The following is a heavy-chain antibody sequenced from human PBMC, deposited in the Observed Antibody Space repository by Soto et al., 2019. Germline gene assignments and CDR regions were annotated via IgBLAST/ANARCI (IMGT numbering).Heavy chain of an antibody. V-gene: IGHV3-33*01. J-gene: IGHJ4*02. CDR2: IWYDGTQK. CDR3: ARAGGTTVTGLWHFDS. Sequence: QVQLEESGGGMVQPGRSLRLSCEASGFTFNTYSMHWVRQPPGKGLEWLAAIWYDGTQKYYADSVKGRFIISRDNSKKTRYLEMNSLRAEDTAVYYCARAGGTTVTGLWHFDSWGQGTLVTVSS. CDR1: GFTFNTYS. D-gene: IGHD4-17*01.